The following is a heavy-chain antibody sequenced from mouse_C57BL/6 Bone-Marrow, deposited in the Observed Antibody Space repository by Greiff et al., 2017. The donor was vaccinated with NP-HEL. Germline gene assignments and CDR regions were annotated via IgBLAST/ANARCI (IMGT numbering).Heavy chain of an antibody. CDR2: IDPSDSYT. Sequence: VQLQQPGAELVRPGTSVKLSCKASGYTFTSYWMHWVKQRPGQGLEWIGVIDPSDSYTNYNQKFKGKATLTVDTSSSTAYMQLSSLTSEDSAVYYGARSGHYYGSSYDYFDYGGQGTTLTVSS. V-gene: IGHV1-59*01. D-gene: IGHD1-1*01. J-gene: IGHJ2*01. CDR3: ARSGHYYGSSYDYFDY. CDR1: GYTFTSYW.